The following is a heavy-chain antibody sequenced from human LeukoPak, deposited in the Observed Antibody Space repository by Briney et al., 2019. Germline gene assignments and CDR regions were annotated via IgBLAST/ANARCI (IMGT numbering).Heavy chain of an antibody. Sequence: SETLSLTCDVSGASISSGYYSWGWIRQPPGKGLEWLGNIFYTGNTYKNPSLKSRVTMSVDTSKNQFSLRLSSVTAADTAVYYCARLTIFGVVINYWGQGTLVTVSS. J-gene: IGHJ4*02. V-gene: IGHV4-39*01. CDR3: ARLTIFGVVINY. D-gene: IGHD3-3*01. CDR2: IFYTGNT. CDR1: GASISSGYYS.